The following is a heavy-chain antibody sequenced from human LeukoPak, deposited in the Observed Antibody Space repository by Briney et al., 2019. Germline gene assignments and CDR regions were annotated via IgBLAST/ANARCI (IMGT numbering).Heavy chain of an antibody. Sequence: GGSLRLSCSASGFIFSDYYMSWIRQAPGKGLEWISYISTTSGFTKYADSVKGRFTISRDNAKNTLYLQMNSLGVDDTAVYYCARDISRSPRDYWGQETLVTVSS. J-gene: IGHJ4*02. CDR3: ARDISRSPRDY. CDR1: GFIFSDYY. V-gene: IGHV3-11*06. D-gene: IGHD3-9*01. CDR2: ISTTSGFT.